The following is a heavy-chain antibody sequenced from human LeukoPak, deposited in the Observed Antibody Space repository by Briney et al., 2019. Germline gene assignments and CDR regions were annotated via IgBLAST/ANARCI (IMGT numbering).Heavy chain of an antibody. CDR3: ARDYSGLGSYPNP. CDR2: IYSDGNT. Sequence: GGSLRLSCAASGFTVSSNYMSWVRQAPGKGLEWVSVIYSDGNTYYANSVKGRFTISRDNSKNTLYLQMNSLRAEDSAVYYCARDYSGLGSYPNPWGQGTLVTVSS. D-gene: IGHD3-10*01. J-gene: IGHJ5*02. V-gene: IGHV3-66*01. CDR1: GFTVSSNY.